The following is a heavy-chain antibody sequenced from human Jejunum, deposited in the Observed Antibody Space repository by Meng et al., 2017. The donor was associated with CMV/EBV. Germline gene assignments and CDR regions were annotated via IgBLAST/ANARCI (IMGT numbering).Heavy chain of an antibody. CDR1: GDSVSSKSAA. D-gene: IGHD6-13*01. J-gene: IGHJ4*02. V-gene: IGHV6-1*01. Sequence: LQLKRSVPGLVKPSQTLSLICALSGDSVSSKSAAWSGIRQSPSGGLEWLGRAYYRSKWFYDYALSVKSRININPDTSKNRFSLQLNSVTPEDTAVYYCARGLYDSSWSTFDYWGQGTLVTVSS. CDR2: AYYRSKWFY. CDR3: ARGLYDSSWSTFDY.